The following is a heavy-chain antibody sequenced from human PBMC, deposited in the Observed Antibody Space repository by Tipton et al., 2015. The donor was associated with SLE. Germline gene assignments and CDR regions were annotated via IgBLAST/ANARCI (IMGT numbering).Heavy chain of an antibody. Sequence: TLSLTCSVSGGTISSNYWIWIRQTPGKGLEWVGQVYYTGTTNYHPSLKSRVTISIDTSKNQFSLELTSVTAADTAVYYCSTQTGWYFDLWGRGAIVTVSS. J-gene: IGHJ2*01. D-gene: IGHD7-27*01. V-gene: IGHV4-59*01. CDR2: VYYTGTT. CDR1: GGTISSNY. CDR3: STQTGWYFDL.